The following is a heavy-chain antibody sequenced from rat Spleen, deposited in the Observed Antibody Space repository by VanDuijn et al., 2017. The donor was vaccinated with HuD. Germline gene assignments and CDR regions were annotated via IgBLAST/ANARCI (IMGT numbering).Heavy chain of an antibody. D-gene: IGHD3-1*01. CDR2: IWSGGTT. J-gene: IGHJ2*01. Sequence: QVQLKESGPGLVQPSQTLSLTCTVSGFSLTSYHVSWVRQPPGQGLEWMGAIWSGGTTEYNSDLKSRLSISRDTSKNQVFLKVNSLQTEDTAIYFCTREAAHWGQGVMVTVSA. CDR3: TREAAH. V-gene: IGHV2-43*01. CDR1: GFSLTSYH.